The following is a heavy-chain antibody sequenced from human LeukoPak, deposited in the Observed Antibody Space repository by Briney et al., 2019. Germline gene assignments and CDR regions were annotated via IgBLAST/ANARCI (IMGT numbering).Heavy chain of an antibody. V-gene: IGHV3-21*01. J-gene: IGHJ4*02. D-gene: IGHD4-17*01. CDR2: ISSSSSYI. CDR3: ARQPVTVTPGPFDY. CDR1: GFTFSSYS. Sequence: GGSLRLSCAASGFTFSSYSMNWVRQAPGKGLEWVSSISSSSSYIYYADSVKGRFTISRDNAKNSLYLQMNSLRAEDTAVYYCARQPVTVTPGPFDYWGQGTLVTVSS.